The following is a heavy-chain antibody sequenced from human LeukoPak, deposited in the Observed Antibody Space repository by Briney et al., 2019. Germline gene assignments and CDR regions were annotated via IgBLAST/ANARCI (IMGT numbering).Heavy chain of an antibody. Sequence: ASVKVSCKASGYTFTTYGISWVRQAPGQGLEWVGWISSYNGNTNYAQKVQGRVTMTTDTSTSTAYMELRSLQSDDTAVHYCARGGDSYDSSGYYKKWFDPWGQGTLVTVSS. CDR2: ISSYNGNT. CDR1: GYTFTTYG. CDR3: ARGGDSYDSSGYYKKWFDP. J-gene: IGHJ5*02. D-gene: IGHD3-22*01. V-gene: IGHV1-18*01.